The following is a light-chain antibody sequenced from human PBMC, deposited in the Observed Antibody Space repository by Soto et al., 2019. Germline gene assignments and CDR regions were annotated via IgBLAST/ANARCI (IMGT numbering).Light chain of an antibody. V-gene: IGKV3-11*01. CDR2: DAS. CDR1: QSVSSY. CDR3: QQRSNCPRT. Sequence: EIVLTHSPATLSLSPWEIATLSCWASQSVSSYLAWYQQKPGQAPRLLIYDASNRATGIPARFSGSGSGTDFTPTISSLEPEDFAVYYCQQRSNCPRTFGQGTRLEIK. J-gene: IGKJ5*01.